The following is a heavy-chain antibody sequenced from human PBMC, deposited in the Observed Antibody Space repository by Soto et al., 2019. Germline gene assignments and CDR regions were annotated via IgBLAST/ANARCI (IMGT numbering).Heavy chain of an antibody. Sequence: GGSLRLSCAASGFTFSSYWMSWVRQAPGKGLEWVANIKQDGSEKYYVDSVKGRFTISRDNAKNSLYLQMNSLRAEATAVYYCARVMITFGGVGSLDYWGQGTLVTVSS. J-gene: IGHJ4*02. CDR2: IKQDGSEK. D-gene: IGHD3-16*01. CDR3: ARVMITFGGVGSLDY. CDR1: GFTFSSYW. V-gene: IGHV3-7*01.